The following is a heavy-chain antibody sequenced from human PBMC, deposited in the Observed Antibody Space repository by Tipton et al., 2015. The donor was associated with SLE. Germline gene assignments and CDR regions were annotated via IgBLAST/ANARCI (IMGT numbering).Heavy chain of an antibody. D-gene: IGHD6-19*01. Sequence: SLRLSCAASGFTFNNYWMHWVRQVPGKGLVWVSRINTDGSGTTYADSVKGRFTISRDNAKNTLYLQLNSLGAEDTAVYYCARVSAWYYFDTWGQGTLVTVSS. J-gene: IGHJ4*02. CDR2: INTDGSGT. CDR1: GFTFNNYW. V-gene: IGHV3-74*01. CDR3: ARVSAWYYFDT.